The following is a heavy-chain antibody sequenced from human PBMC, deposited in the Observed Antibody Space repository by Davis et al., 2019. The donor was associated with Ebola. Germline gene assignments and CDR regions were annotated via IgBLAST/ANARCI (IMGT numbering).Heavy chain of an antibody. CDR2: TYYKSKWYN. CDR1: GDSVSGGSGA. Sequence: HSQTPSLTCVISGDSVSGGSGAWNWIRQSPSRGPEWLGRTYYKSKWYNDYAVSVKSRITINADTSKNELSLHLNSVTPEDTAVYYCARGWLRSAFDQWGQGTLVTVSS. D-gene: IGHD5-12*01. J-gene: IGHJ4*02. V-gene: IGHV6-1*01. CDR3: ARGWLRSAFDQ.